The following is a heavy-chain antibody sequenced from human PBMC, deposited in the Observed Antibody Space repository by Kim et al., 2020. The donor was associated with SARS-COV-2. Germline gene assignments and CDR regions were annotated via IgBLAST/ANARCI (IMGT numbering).Heavy chain of an antibody. D-gene: IGHD3-9*01. Sequence: SETLSLTCTVSGGSISRYYWSWIRQPPGKGLEWIGYVYYSGTTDYNPSLKSRVTISVDTSKNQFSLNLSSVTTADTAVYYCAKRSYFDVMTGLGAFDIWG. V-gene: IGHV4-59*01. CDR1: GGSISRYY. J-gene: IGHJ3*02. CDR3: AKRSYFDVMTGLGAFDI. CDR2: VYYSGTT.